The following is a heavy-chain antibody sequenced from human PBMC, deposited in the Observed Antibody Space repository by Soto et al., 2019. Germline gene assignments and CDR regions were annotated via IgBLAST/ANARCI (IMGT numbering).Heavy chain of an antibody. J-gene: IGHJ4*02. CDR3: ARLSDEPETYYFDY. V-gene: IGHV4-59*08. CDR2: IYYSGST. CDR1: DGSISGYY. Sequence: SVTLCLTCTVVDGSISGYYGSWIRQTPGKGLEWIGYIYYSGSTNYNPSLKSRVTISVDTSKNQFSLKLSSVTAADTAVYYCARLSDEPETYYFDYWGQGTLVTVSS.